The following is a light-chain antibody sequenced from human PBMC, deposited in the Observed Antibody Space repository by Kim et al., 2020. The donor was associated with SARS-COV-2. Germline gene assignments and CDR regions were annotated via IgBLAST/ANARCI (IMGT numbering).Light chain of an antibody. J-gene: IGKJ2*01. CDR1: QNINTF. CDR2: AAS. V-gene: IGKV1-39*01. CDR3: QQSYNDPYT. Sequence: DIQMTQSPSSLSASVGDRVTITCRASQNINTFLNWYQQKPGKAPNLLIYAASTFQSGVPSRFSGSGSGTDFTLTISRLQREDFATYYCQQSYNDPYTFGQGTKLEI.